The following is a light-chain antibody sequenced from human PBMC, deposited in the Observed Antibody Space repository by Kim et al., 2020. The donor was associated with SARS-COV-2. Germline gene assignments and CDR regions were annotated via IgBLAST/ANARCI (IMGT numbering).Light chain of an antibody. Sequence: SYELTQPLSVSVALGQTARITCGGNNIGSKNVHWYQQKPGQAPVLVIYRDSNRPSGIPERFSGSNSGNTATLTISRAQAGDEADYYCQVWDSGNWVFGGG. V-gene: IGLV3-9*01. CDR3: QVWDSGNWV. J-gene: IGLJ3*02. CDR2: RDS. CDR1: NIGSKN.